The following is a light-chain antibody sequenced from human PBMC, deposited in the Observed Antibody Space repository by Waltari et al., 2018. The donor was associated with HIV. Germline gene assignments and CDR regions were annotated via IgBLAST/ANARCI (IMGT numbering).Light chain of an antibody. CDR1: QSVGSY. CDR2: DAS. Sequence: DIMLTQSPATLSLSPGEGATLSCRASQSVGSYLAWYQPKPGQAPRLLIYDASNRATGIPARFSGGGSGTDVTLTISSLEPDDFALYYCQQRRSWPITFGQGTRIEIK. J-gene: IGKJ5*01. CDR3: QQRRSWPIT. V-gene: IGKV3-11*01.